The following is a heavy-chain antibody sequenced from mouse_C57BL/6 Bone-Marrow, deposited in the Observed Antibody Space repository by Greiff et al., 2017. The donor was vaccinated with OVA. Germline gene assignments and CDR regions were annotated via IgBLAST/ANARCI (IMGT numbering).Heavy chain of an antibody. CDR2: SRNKANDYTT. V-gene: IGHV7-1*01. J-gene: IGHJ1*03. Sequence: EVKLVESGGGLVQSGRSLRLSCATSGFTFSDFYMEWVRQAPGKGLEWIAVSRNKANDYTTEYSASVKGRFIVSRDTSQSILYLQMDALRAEDTTIYYCARDNWDWYFDVWGTGTTVTVSS. D-gene: IGHD4-1*01. CDR3: ARDNWDWYFDV. CDR1: GFTFSDFY.